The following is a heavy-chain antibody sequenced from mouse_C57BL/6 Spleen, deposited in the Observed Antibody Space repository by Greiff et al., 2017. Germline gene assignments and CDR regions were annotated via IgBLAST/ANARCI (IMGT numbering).Heavy chain of an antibody. D-gene: IGHD1-1*01. CDR2: ISSGSSPI. CDR3: ARRLYGSSIDY. V-gene: IGHV5-17*01. J-gene: IGHJ2*01. Sequence: DVKLVESGGGLVKPGGSLKLSCAASGFTFSDYGMHWVRQAPEKGLEWVAYISSGSSPIYYADTVKGLFTISRDNAKNTLFLQMTSLRSEDTAMYYCARRLYGSSIDYWGQGTTLTVSA. CDR1: GFTFSDYG.